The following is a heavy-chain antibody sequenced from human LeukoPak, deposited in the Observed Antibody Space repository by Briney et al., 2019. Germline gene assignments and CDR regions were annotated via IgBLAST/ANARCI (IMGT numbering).Heavy chain of an antibody. CDR2: ISWNSGSI. V-gene: IGHV3-9*01. CDR3: ARVGCSSTSCREAFDI. Sequence: GGSLRLSCAASGFTFDDYAMHWVRQAPGKGLEWVSGISWNSGSIGYADSVKGRFTISRDNAKNSLYLQMNSLRAEDTALYYCARVGCSSTSCREAFDIWGQGTMVTVSS. J-gene: IGHJ3*02. CDR1: GFTFDDYA. D-gene: IGHD2-2*01.